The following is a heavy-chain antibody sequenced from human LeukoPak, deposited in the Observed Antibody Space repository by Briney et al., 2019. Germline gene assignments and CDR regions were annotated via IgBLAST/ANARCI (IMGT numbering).Heavy chain of an antibody. V-gene: IGHV1-18*01. CDR2: ISAYNGNT. CDR3: XRSKGIVGARSWFDP. D-gene: IGHD1-26*01. J-gene: IGHJ5*02. Sequence: ASVKVSCKASGYTFTSYGISWVRQAPGQGLEWMGWISAYNGNTNYAQKLQGRVTMTTDTSTSTAYMELRSLRSDDTAVYYCXRSKGIVGARSWFDPWGQGTLVTVSS. CDR1: GYTFTSYG.